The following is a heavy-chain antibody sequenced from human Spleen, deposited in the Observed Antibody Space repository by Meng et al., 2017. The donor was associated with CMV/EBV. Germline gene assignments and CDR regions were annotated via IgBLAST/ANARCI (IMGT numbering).Heavy chain of an antibody. J-gene: IGHJ4*02. CDR2: ITPIFGTA. D-gene: IGHD3-22*01. V-gene: IGHV1-69*05. CDR1: TFTNYG. Sequence: TFTNYGISWVRQAPGHGLEWMGGITPIFGTANYAQKFQGRVTITTDESTSTAYMELSSLRSEDTAVYYCASIAGGDYYDSSGTNGYWGQGTLVTVSS. CDR3: ASIAGGDYYDSSGTNGY.